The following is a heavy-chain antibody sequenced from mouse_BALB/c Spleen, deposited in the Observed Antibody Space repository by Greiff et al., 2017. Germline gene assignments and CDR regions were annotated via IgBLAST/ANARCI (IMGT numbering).Heavy chain of an antibody. CDR3: ARGDDYDRRLAY. J-gene: IGHJ3*01. V-gene: IGHV3-6*02. CDR1: GYSITSGYY. CDR2: ISYDGSN. D-gene: IGHD2-4*01. Sequence: EVKLMESGPGLVKPSQSLSLTCSVTGYSITSGYYWNWIRQFPGNKLEWMGYISYDGSNNYNPSLKNRISITRDTSKSQFFLKLNSVTTEDTATYYCARGDDYDRRLAYWGQGTLVTVSA.